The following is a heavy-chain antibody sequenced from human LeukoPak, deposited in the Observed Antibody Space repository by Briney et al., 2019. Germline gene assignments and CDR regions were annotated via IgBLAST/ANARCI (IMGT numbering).Heavy chain of an antibody. V-gene: IGHV5-51*01. Sequence: GKSLKISCKGSGYSFTSYWIGWVRQMPGKGLEWMGIIYPGDSDTRYSPSFQGQVTISADKSISTAYLQWSSLKASDTAMYYCARRSSSSWTGGDWFDPWGQGTLVTVSS. CDR2: IYPGDSDT. CDR1: GYSFTSYW. J-gene: IGHJ5*02. D-gene: IGHD6-13*01. CDR3: ARRSSSSWTGGDWFDP.